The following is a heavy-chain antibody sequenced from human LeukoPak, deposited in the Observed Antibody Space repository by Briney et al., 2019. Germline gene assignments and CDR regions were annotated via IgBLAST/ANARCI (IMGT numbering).Heavy chain of an antibody. CDR3: AGGSGTGSVKNYVDP. V-gene: IGHV3-21*01. CDR1: GFTFSASD. Sequence: PGGSLRLSCAASGFTFSASDMNWVRQTPGKGLEWVSSISSSSGYRYYADSVKGRFTISRDNAKNTLYLQMKSLRAEDTAVYYFAGGSGTGSVKNYVDPWGQGTLVTVSS. J-gene: IGHJ5*02. CDR2: ISSSSGYR. D-gene: IGHD6-25*01.